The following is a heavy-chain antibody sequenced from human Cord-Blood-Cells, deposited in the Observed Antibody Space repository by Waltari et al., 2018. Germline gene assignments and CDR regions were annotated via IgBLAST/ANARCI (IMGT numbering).Heavy chain of an antibody. D-gene: IGHD6-13*01. V-gene: IGHV3-30*04. Sequence: QVQLVESGGGVVQPGRSLRLSCAASGFTFSSYAMHWVRQAPGKGLEWVAVMSYDGSNRYYADSVKGRFTISRDNSKNTLYLQRNSLRAEDTAVYYCAREAAALDYWGQGTLVTVSS. CDR1: GFTFSSYA. CDR3: AREAAALDY. CDR2: MSYDGSNR. J-gene: IGHJ4*02.